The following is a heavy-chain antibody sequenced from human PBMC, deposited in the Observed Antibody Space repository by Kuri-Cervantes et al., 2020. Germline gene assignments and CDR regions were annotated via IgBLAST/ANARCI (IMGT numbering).Heavy chain of an antibody. V-gene: IGHV1-46*01. Sequence: GGSLRLSCKASGYTFTSYYMHWVRQAPGQGLEWMGIINPSGGSTSYAQKFQGRVTMTRDTSTSTVYMELSSLRSEDTAVYYCAREEGYCSGGSCYYYFDYWGQGTLVTVSS. CDR3: AREEGYCSGGSCYYYFDY. CDR2: INPSGGST. CDR1: GYTFTSYY. J-gene: IGHJ4*02. D-gene: IGHD2-15*01.